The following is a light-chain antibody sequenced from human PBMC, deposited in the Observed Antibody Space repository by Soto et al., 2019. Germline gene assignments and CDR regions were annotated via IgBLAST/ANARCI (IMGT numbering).Light chain of an antibody. CDR2: RTS. V-gene: IGKV3-15*01. Sequence: EIVLTQSPDTLSLSPGERATLSCRASQSVSSSYLAWYQQKPGQAPRLLMFRTSSRATGFPARFSGSGSGTEFNLTISSLQSEDFGVYYCQQYNNWPRATFGGGTKVDI. CDR1: QSVSSSY. J-gene: IGKJ4*01. CDR3: QQYNNWPRAT.